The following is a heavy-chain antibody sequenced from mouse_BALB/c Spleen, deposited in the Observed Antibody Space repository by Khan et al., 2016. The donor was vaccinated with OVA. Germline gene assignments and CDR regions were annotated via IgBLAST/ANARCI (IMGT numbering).Heavy chain of an antibody. Sequence: QVQLQQSGAELVRPATSVELSCTTSGYIFTSYWIHWVRQRTGQGLVWIARIYPGTDNTYYNAKLKNRATLTADRSSSTAYMQLNSLKSEDSAVYFGAREEALYSVDYWGQGTTLTVSS. CDR2: IYPGTDNT. V-gene: IGHV1S132*01. D-gene: IGHD3-2*02. CDR3: AREEALYSVDY. CDR1: GYIFTSYW. J-gene: IGHJ2*01.